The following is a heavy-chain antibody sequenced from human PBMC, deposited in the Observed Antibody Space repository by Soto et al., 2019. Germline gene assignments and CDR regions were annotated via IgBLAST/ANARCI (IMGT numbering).Heavy chain of an antibody. Sequence: PSETLSLTCTVSGGSISSSSYYWGWIRQPPGKGLEWIGSIYYSGSTYYNPSLKSRVTISVDTSKNQFSLKLSSVTAADTAVYYCARLRQPRTYYYDSRISIGSGYWGQGTLVTVSS. D-gene: IGHD3-22*01. CDR3: ARLRQPRTYYYDSRISIGSGY. CDR2: IYYSGST. J-gene: IGHJ4*02. CDR1: GGSISSSSYY. V-gene: IGHV4-39*01.